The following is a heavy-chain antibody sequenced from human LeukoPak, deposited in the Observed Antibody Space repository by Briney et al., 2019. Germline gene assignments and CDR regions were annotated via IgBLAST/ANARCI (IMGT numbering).Heavy chain of an antibody. D-gene: IGHD5-18*01. Sequence: SETLSLTCAVYGGSFSGYYWSWIRQPPGKGLEWIGEINHSGSTNYNPSLKSRVTISVDTSKNQFSLKLSSVTAADTAVYYCARNKRGFSYGYGGFFDSWGQGTLVTVSS. V-gene: IGHV4-34*01. CDR2: INHSGST. CDR3: ARNKRGFSYGYGGFFDS. CDR1: GGSFSGYY. J-gene: IGHJ4*02.